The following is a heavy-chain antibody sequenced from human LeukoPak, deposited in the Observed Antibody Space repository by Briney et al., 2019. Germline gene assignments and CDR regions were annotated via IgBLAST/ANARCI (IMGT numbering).Heavy chain of an antibody. J-gene: IGHJ4*02. CDR2: ISAYNGNT. CDR3: ARARRSSSWYWDSPYY. V-gene: IGHV1-18*01. CDR1: GYTFTSYG. Sequence: EASVKVSCKASGYTFTSYGISWVRQAPGQGLEWMGWISAYNGNTNYAQKLQGRVTMTTDTSTSTAYMELRSLRSDDTAVYYCARARRSSSWYWDSPYYWGQGTLVTVSS. D-gene: IGHD6-13*01.